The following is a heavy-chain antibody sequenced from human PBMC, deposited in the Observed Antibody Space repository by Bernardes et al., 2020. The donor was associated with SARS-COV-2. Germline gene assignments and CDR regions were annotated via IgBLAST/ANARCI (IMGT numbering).Heavy chain of an antibody. Sequence: ETLSLTCTVSGGSINSGSSYWTWIRQPPGKGLEYIGYVYYTGYTNYHPSLMSRVTISVDTSKNQFSLKLNSVTAADTAVYSCARENGYYGSGGEAFDIWGQGTMVTVSS. CDR2: VYYTGYT. CDR1: GGSINSGSSY. CDR3: ARENGYYGSGGEAFDI. J-gene: IGHJ3*02. D-gene: IGHD3-10*01. V-gene: IGHV4-61*01.